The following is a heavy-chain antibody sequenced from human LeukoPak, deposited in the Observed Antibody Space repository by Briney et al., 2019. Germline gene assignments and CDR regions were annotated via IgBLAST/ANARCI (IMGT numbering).Heavy chain of an antibody. D-gene: IGHD2-15*01. J-gene: IGHJ4*02. CDR1: GFAFSSYA. CDR3: ARGSDGSCYSSCNQ. Sequence: GGSLRLSCAASGFAFSSYAMHWVRQAPGKGLEWVAVISYDGSNKYYADSVKGRFTISRDNSKNTLYLQMNSLRAEDTAVYYCARGSDGSCYSSCNQWGQGTLVTVSS. CDR2: ISYDGSNK. V-gene: IGHV3-30*04.